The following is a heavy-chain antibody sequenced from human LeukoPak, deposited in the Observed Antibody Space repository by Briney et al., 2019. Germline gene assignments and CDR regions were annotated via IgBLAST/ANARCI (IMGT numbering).Heavy chain of an antibody. CDR1: GGSISSSSYY. CDR3: ARLAGYGSGWYRLDY. CDR2: IYYSGST. J-gene: IGHJ4*02. V-gene: IGHV4-39*01. D-gene: IGHD6-19*01. Sequence: PSETLSLTCTVSGGSISSSSYYWGWIRQPPGKGLEWIGSIYYSGSTYYNPSLKSRVTLSVDTSKNQFSLKLSSVTAADTAVYSCARLAGYGSGWYRLDYWGQGTLVTVSS.